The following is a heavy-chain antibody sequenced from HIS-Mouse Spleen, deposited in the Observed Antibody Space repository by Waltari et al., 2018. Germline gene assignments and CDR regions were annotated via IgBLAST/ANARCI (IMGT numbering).Heavy chain of an antibody. V-gene: IGHV1-8*01. J-gene: IGHJ6*02. CDR2: MNPESGKT. CDR1: GYTFTSYD. D-gene: IGHD2-2*01. CDR3: VGARSDQLLYYYYYGMDV. Sequence: QVQLVQSGAEVKKPGASVKVSCKASGYTFTSYDINWVRQATGQGLEWMGWMNPESGKTGDAQKFQGRVTMTRNTSISTAYMERSRLRSEDTAVYYCVGARSDQLLYYYYYGMDVWGQGTTVTVSS.